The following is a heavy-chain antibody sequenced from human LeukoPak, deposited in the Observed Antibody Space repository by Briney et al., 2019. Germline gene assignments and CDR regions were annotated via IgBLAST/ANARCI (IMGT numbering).Heavy chain of an antibody. CDR1: GFTFSSYS. Sequence: PGGSLRLSCAASGFTFSSYSMNWVRQAPGKGLEWVSSISSSSSYIYYADSVKGRFTISRDNAKNSLYLQMNSLRAEDTAVYYCAKGGYSWTIDYFDYWGQGTLVTVSS. CDR3: AKGGYSWTIDYFDY. D-gene: IGHD5-18*01. CDR2: ISSSSSYI. V-gene: IGHV3-21*04. J-gene: IGHJ4*02.